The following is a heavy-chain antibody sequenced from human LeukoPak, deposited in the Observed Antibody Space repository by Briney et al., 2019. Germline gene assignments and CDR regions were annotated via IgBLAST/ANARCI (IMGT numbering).Heavy chain of an antibody. J-gene: IGHJ5*02. CDR3: ARGRKTGDIVVVVAAIRAGWFDP. Sequence: SETLSLTCAVYGGSFSGYYWSWFRHPPGKGRKWFGEINHSGRTNYNPSLKSRVTISVDTSKNQFSLKLSSVTAADTAVYYCARGRKTGDIVVVVAAIRAGWFDPWGQGTLVTVSS. V-gene: IGHV4-34*01. D-gene: IGHD2-15*01. CDR2: INHSGRT. CDR1: GGSFSGYY.